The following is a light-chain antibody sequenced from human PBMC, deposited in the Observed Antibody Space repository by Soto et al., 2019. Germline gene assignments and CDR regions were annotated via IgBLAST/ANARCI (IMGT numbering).Light chain of an antibody. V-gene: IGLV2-11*01. CDR2: DVS. J-gene: IGLJ1*01. CDR1: SSDVGAYNY. CDR3: CSYADNYSYV. Sequence: QSALTQPRSVSGSPGQPVTISCTGTSSDVGAYNYVSWYQQHPGKAPKLMTYDVSKRPSGVPDRFSGSKSGNTASLTISGLQAEDEADYYCCSYADNYSYVFGTGTKVTVL.